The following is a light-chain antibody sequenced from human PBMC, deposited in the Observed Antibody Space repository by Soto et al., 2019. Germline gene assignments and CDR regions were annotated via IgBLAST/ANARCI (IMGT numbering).Light chain of an antibody. CDR2: KTN. CDR3: AAWDDSLSAGV. V-gene: IGLV1-47*01. J-gene: IGLJ3*02. Sequence: QSVLTQPPSASGTPGQRVTISCSGGSYNIGKNLVYWYQQRPGTAPTLLIFKTNARPSGVPDRFSGSNSGSSASLAISGLRSEDEADYFCAAWDDSLSAGVFGGGTQLTVL. CDR1: SYNIGKNL.